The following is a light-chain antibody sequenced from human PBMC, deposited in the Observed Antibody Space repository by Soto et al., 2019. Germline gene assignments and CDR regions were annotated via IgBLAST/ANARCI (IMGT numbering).Light chain of an antibody. J-gene: IGKJ4*01. V-gene: IGKV3-11*01. CDR3: QQRSNWPLT. CDR1: QSVSSY. CDR2: DAS. Sequence: EIVLTQSPATLSLSPGERATLSCRASQSVSSYLAWYQQKSGQAPRLLIYDASNRATGIPDRFSGSASGTDLTLTISSLEPEDFSVYYGQQRSNWPLTFGGGTKVEIK.